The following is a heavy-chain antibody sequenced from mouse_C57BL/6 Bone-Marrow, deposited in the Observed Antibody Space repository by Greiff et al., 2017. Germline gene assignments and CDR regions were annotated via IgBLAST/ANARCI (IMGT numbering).Heavy chain of an antibody. CDR3: AREASYYSYYYAMDY. CDR1: GFTFSSYA. Sequence: EVKLMESGGGLVKPRGSLKLSCAASGFTFSSYAMSWVRQTPEKRLAWVATISDGGSYTYYPDNVKGRFTISRDNAKNNLYLQMSHLKSEDTAMYYCAREASYYSYYYAMDYWGQGTSVTVAS. V-gene: IGHV5-4*01. J-gene: IGHJ4*01. D-gene: IGHD2-12*01. CDR2: ISDGGSYT.